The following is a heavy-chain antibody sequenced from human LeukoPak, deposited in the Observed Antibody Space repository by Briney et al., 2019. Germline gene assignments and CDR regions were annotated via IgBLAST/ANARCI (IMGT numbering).Heavy chain of an antibody. Sequence: GGSLRLSCAASGFILSSYNMKWVRQAPGKGLEGVSSISSSSKYIYYADSVKGRFNISRDNAKNSLYLQMNSLRAEDTAVYYCARETNLLLRGSALDIWGQGTMVTVSS. CDR1: GFILSSYN. D-gene: IGHD3-3*01. CDR3: ARETNLLLRGSALDI. J-gene: IGHJ3*02. CDR2: ISSSSKYI. V-gene: IGHV3-21*01.